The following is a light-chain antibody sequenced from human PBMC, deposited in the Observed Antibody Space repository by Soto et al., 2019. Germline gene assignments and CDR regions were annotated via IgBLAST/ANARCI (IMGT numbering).Light chain of an antibody. CDR1: SSNIGAGYD. CDR2: DNN. V-gene: IGLV1-51*01. CDR3: VTWDTSLSAWV. Sequence: QSALTQPPSGYGAPGQRVTISCTGSSSNIGAGYDVHWYQQLPGTAPKLLIYDNNKRPSGIPDRFSGSKSGTSATLGITGLQTGDEADYYCVTWDTSLSAWVFGAGTKVTVL. J-gene: IGLJ1*01.